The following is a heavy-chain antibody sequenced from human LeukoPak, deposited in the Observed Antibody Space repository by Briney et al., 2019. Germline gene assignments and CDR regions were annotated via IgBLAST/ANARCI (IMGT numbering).Heavy chain of an antibody. CDR1: GFTFSSYW. J-gene: IGHJ4*02. CDR3: ARRYCSSTSCYPNFDY. V-gene: IGHV3-7*01. D-gene: IGHD2-2*01. CDR2: IKQDGSEK. Sequence: EGSLRLSCAASGFTFSSYWMTWVRQAPGKGLEWVANIKQDGSEKYYVDSVKGRFTISRDNAKNSLFLQMNSLRAEDTAVYYCARRYCSSTSCYPNFDYWGQGTLVTVSS.